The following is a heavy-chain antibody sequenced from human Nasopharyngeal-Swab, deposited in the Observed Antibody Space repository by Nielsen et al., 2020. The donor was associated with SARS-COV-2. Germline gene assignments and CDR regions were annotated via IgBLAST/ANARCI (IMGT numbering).Heavy chain of an antibody. CDR3: AKVKSGTSYDAFDI. V-gene: IGHV3-23*01. J-gene: IGHJ3*02. D-gene: IGHD1-26*01. CDR2: IRVSGDTT. Sequence: GGSLRLSCTASGFTFSNYAMTWVRQAPGKGLEWVSSIRVSGDTTYYADSVKGRFTISRDSSKNTLYLQMNSLRVEDTALYYCAKVKSGTSYDAFDIWGQGTMVTVSS. CDR1: GFTFSNYA.